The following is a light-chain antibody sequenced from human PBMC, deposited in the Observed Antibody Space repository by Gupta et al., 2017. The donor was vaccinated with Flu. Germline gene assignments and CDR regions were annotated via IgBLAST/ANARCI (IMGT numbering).Light chain of an antibody. CDR2: GVT. J-gene: IGLJ2*01. V-gene: IGLV2-14*01. CDR1: SSDIGSYNY. Sequence: ISCTGTSSDIGSYNYVSWYQQHPGQAPKLLIYGVTNRPSGVSNRFPASKSGDTASLTISGLQAEDDADYYCSSCISSSPLVFGGGTKLNVL. CDR3: SSCISSSPLV.